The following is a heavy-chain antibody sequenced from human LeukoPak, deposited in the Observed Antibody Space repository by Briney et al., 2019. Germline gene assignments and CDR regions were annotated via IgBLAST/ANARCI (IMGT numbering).Heavy chain of an antibody. J-gene: IGHJ4*02. D-gene: IGHD3-10*01. CDR2: INHSGST. Sequence: SETLSLTCAVYGGSFSGYYWSWIRQPPGKGLEWIGEINHSGSTNYNPSLKSRVTISVDTSKNQFSLKLSSVTAADTAVYYCARGLSPRINMVRGVRPPFRGVFDYWGQGTLVTVSS. CDR3: ARGLSPRINMVRGVRPPFRGVFDY. V-gene: IGHV4-34*01. CDR1: GGSFSGYY.